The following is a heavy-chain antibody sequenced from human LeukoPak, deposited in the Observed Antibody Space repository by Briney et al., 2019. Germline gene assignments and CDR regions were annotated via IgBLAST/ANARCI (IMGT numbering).Heavy chain of an antibody. V-gene: IGHV1-69*13. CDR1: GGTFSSYA. J-gene: IGHJ6*02. D-gene: IGHD6-6*01. Sequence: ASVKVSCKASGGTFSSYAISRVRQAPEQGHEWMGGIIPIFGTAKYAQKFQGRVTITADESTSTAYMELSSLRSEDTAVYYCARALEYSSSHYYYGMDVWGQGTTVTVSS. CDR2: IIPIFGTA. CDR3: ARALEYSSSHYYYGMDV.